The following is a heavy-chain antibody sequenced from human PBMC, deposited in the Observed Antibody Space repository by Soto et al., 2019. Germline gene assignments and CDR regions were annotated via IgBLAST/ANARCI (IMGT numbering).Heavy chain of an antibody. V-gene: IGHV3-49*03. CDR3: TRDSTDSSGYYSPLGAFDI. CDR1: GFTFGDYA. CDR2: IRSKAYGGTT. Sequence: SLRLSCTASGFTFGDYAMSWFRQAPGKGLEWVGFIRSKAYGGTTEYAASVKGRFTISRDDSKSIAYLQMNSLKTEDTAVYYCTRDSTDSSGYYSPLGAFDIWGQGTMVTVSS. J-gene: IGHJ3*02. D-gene: IGHD3-22*01.